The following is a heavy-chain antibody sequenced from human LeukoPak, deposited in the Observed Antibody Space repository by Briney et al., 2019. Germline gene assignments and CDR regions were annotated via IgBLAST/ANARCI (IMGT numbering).Heavy chain of an antibody. CDR2: ISAYNGNT. V-gene: IGHV1-18*01. Sequence: GASVKVSCKASGYTFTSYGISWVRQAPGQGLEWMGWISAYNGNTNYAQKLQGRVTMTTDTSTSTAYMELRSLRSDDTAVYYCARLKYSYGPYYYYYYMDVWGKGTTVTISS. D-gene: IGHD5-18*01. CDR3: ARLKYSYGPYYYYYYMDV. CDR1: GYTFTSYG. J-gene: IGHJ6*03.